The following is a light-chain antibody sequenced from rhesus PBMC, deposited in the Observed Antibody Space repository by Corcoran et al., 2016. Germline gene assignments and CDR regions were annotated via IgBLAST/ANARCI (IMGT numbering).Light chain of an antibody. CDR2: YAT. Sequence: DIQMTQSPSSLSASVGDRVTITCRASQGINNYLSWYQQKPGKAPKPLIYYATYLETGVPSKFSGSGSWTDYTLTISSLQPRAIATYFCQRYNNIPLTFGGGTKVEIK. V-gene: IGKV1-66*01. CDR1: QGINNY. J-gene: IGKJ4*01. CDR3: QRYNNIPLT.